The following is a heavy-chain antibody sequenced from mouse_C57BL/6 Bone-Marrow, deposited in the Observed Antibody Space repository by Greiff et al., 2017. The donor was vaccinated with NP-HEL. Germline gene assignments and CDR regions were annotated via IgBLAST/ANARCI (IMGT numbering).Heavy chain of an antibody. V-gene: IGHV1-64*01. J-gene: IGHJ1*03. CDR3: ASGYYRYWYFDV. CDR2: IHPNSGST. Sequence: QVQLQQPGAELVKPGASVKLSCKASGYTFTSYWMHWVKQRPGQGLEWIGMIHPNSGSTNSHEKFKSKATLTVDKSASTAYMQLSSLTSEDSAVYYCASGYYRYWYFDVWGTGTTVTVSS. CDR1: GYTFTSYW. D-gene: IGHD2-3*01.